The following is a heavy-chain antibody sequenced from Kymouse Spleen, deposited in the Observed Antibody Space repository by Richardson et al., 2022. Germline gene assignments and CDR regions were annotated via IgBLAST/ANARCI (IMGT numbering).Heavy chain of an antibody. CDR3: ARDEGSGSYYTHYYYYYGMDV. CDR1: GFTFSSYS. J-gene: IGHJ6*02. Sequence: EVQLVESGGGLVKPGGSLRLSCAASGFTFSSYSMNWVRQAPGKGLEWVSSISSSSSYIYYADSVKGRFTISRDNAKNSLYLQMNSLRAEDTAVYYCARDEGSGSYYTHYYYYYGMDVWGQGTTVTVSS. CDR2: ISSSSSYI. V-gene: IGHV3-21*03. D-gene: IGHD3-10*01.